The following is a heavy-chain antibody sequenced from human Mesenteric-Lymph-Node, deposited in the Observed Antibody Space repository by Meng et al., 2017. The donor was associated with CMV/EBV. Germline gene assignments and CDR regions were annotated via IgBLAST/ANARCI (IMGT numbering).Heavy chain of an antibody. CDR2: ISSSSSYI. D-gene: IGHD6-13*01. V-gene: IGHV3-21*01. Sequence: GESLKISCAASGFTFSSYSMNWVRQAPGKGLEWVSSISSSSSYIYYADSVKGRFTISRDNAKNSLYPQMNSLRAEDTAVYYCARAGAAAGYYFDYWGQGTLVTVSS. CDR1: GFTFSSYS. CDR3: ARAGAAAGYYFDY. J-gene: IGHJ4*02.